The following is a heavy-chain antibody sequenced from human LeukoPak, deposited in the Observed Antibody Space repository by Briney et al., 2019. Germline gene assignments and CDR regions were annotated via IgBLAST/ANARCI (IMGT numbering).Heavy chain of an antibody. D-gene: IGHD4-17*01. CDR2: ISWNSGSI. V-gene: IGHV3-9*03. CDR1: GFTFDDYA. CDR3: AKALYDDYFSLDY. J-gene: IGHJ4*02. Sequence: GGSLRPSCAASGFTFDDYAMHWVRQAPGKGLEWVSGISWNSGSIGYADSVKGRFTISRDNAKNSLYLQMNSLRAEDMALYYCAKALYDDYFSLDYWGQGTLVTVSS.